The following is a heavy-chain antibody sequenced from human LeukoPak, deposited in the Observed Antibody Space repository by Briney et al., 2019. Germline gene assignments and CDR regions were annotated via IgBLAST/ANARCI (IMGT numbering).Heavy chain of an antibody. D-gene: IGHD3-22*01. J-gene: IGHJ1*01. V-gene: IGHV6-1*01. CDR2: TYYRSKWYN. CDR1: GDSVSSNSVA. Sequence: SQTLSLTCAISGDSVSSNSVAWNWIRQSPSRGLEWLGRTYYRSKWYNDYAVSVKSRITINPDTSKNQFSLQLNSVTPEDTAVYYCSRERGLPDSSGYSDWGQGTLVTVSS. CDR3: SRERGLPDSSGYSD.